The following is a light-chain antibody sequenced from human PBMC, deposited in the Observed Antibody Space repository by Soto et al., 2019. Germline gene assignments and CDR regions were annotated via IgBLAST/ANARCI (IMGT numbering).Light chain of an antibody. CDR3: QQRGKWPPYT. CDR1: QNVGSH. J-gene: IGKJ2*01. V-gene: IGKV3-11*01. Sequence: EVVLTQSPAILSLSPGERATLSCRASQNVGSHLAWYQQKPGQAPRLLISEASNRATGIPARFSGSGSGTDFTLTISTLEPEDFAVYFCQQRGKWPPYTFGQGTKLDIK. CDR2: EAS.